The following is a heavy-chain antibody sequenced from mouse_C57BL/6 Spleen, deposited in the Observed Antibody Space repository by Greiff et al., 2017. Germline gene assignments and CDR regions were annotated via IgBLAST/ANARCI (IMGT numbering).Heavy chain of an antibody. CDR2: IHPNSGST. CDR3: ASQTAQATWFAY. Sequence: QVQLQQPGAELVKPGASAKLSCKASGYTFTSYWMHWVKQRPGQGLEWIGMIHPNSGSTNYNEKFKSKATLTVDKSSSTAYMQLSSLTSEDSAVYYCASQTAQATWFAYWGQGTLVTVSA. CDR1: GYTFTSYW. V-gene: IGHV1-64*01. D-gene: IGHD3-2*02. J-gene: IGHJ3*01.